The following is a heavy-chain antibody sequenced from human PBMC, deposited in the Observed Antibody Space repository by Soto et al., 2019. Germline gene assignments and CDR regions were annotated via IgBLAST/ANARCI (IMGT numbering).Heavy chain of an antibody. D-gene: IGHD1-26*01. Sequence: SETLSLTCTVSGGSISSGGYYWSWIRQHPGKGLEWIGYIYYSGSTYYNPSLKSRVTISVDTSKNQFSLKLSSVTAADTAVYYCARGVGATDYYGMDVWGQGTTVTVSS. J-gene: IGHJ6*02. V-gene: IGHV4-31*03. CDR3: ARGVGATDYYGMDV. CDR2: IYYSGST. CDR1: GGSISSGGYY.